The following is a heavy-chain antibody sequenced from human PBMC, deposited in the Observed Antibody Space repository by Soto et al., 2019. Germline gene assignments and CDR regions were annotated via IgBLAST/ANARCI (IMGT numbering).Heavy chain of an antibody. D-gene: IGHD4-17*01. CDR3: EVTTGY. Sequence: GASVKVSCKTSGYTFTEYDINWVRQAPGQGLEYMGWVSPENRNAGYAPQFRGRVSMTADTSINTVYLELTTLTYEDAAVYYCEVTTGYWGQGTMVTVSS. J-gene: IGHJ4*02. CDR1: GYTFTEYD. V-gene: IGHV1-8*01. CDR2: VSPENRNA.